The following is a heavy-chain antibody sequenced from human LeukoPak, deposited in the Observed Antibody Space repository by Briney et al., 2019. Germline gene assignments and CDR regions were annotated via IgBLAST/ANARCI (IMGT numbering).Heavy chain of an antibody. J-gene: IGHJ4*02. CDR1: GFTFSSYW. D-gene: IGHD3-22*01. Sequence: GGSLRLSCAASGFTFSSYWMSWVRQAPGKGLECVSHINQDGSEKHFVDSVEGRFTISRDNAANSLFLQMNSLRAEDTAVYYCAKGYYGNYFDYWGQGTLVTVSS. CDR3: AKGYYGNYFDY. V-gene: IGHV3-7*03. CDR2: INQDGSEK.